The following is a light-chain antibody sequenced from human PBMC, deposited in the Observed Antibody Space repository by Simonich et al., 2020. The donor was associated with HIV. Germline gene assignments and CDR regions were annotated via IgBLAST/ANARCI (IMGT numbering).Light chain of an antibody. CDR2: WAS. Sequence: DIVMTPSPDSLAVSLGERATINCKSSKSVLYSSNNKNYLVCYQQKPGQPPKLLIYWASTRQSGVPARFSGSGSGTDFTLTISSLQAEDVAVYYCQQYYSTPRTFGQGTKVEIK. V-gene: IGKV4-1*01. CDR3: QQYYSTPRT. CDR1: KSVLYSSNNKNY. J-gene: IGKJ1*01.